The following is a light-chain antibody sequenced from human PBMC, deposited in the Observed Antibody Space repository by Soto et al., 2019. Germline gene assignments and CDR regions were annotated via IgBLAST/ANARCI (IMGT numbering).Light chain of an antibody. Sequence: QSALTQPPSVSGSPGQSVAISCTGTSSDVGGYNRVSWYQQPPGKAPKLLIYDVSNRPSGGSTRFSGSKSGNTASLTISGLQAEDEADYYCTSYASSSAYVFGPGTQLTVL. CDR1: SSDVGGYNR. CDR2: DVS. V-gene: IGLV2-18*02. CDR3: TSYASSSAYV. J-gene: IGLJ1*01.